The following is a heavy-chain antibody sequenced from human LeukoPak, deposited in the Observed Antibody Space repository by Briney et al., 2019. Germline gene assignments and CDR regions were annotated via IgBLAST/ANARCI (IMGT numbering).Heavy chain of an antibody. CDR3: AKDGVAVAGTFDC. V-gene: IGHV3-23*01. CDR1: GFTFSSYA. CDR2: ISGSGGST. D-gene: IGHD6-19*01. J-gene: IGHJ4*02. Sequence: GGSLRLSCAASGFTFSSYAMSWVRQAPGKGLEWVSGISGSGGSTYYADSVKGRFTISRDNSRNTLYLQMNSLRAEDTAVYYCAKDGVAVAGTFDCWGQGTLVTVSS.